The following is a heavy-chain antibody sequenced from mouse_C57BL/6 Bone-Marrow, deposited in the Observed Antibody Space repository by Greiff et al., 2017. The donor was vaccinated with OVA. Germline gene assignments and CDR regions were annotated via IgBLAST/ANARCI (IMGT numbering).Heavy chain of an antibody. CDR3: ARRFYYDYDEGGSFDY. CDR1: GYTFTSYW. D-gene: IGHD2-4*01. V-gene: IGHV1-69*01. Sequence: QVQLQQPGAELVMPGASVKLSCKASGYTFTSYWMHWVKQRPGQGLEWIGEIDPSDSYTNYNQKFKGKSTLTVDKSSSTAYMQLSSLTSEDSAVYYCARRFYYDYDEGGSFDYWGQGTTLTVSS. CDR2: IDPSDSYT. J-gene: IGHJ2*01.